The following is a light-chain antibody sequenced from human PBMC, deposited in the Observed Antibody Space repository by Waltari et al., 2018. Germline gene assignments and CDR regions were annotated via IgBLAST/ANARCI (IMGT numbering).Light chain of an antibody. Sequence: QSALTQPASVSGSPGQSITISCPGTSRDVGSYNFVSWYQQYPGKVPKLMIYEVSKRPSGVSNRFSGSKSGNTASLTISGLQAEDEADYYCCSYAGSITFVVFGGGTKVTVL. CDR1: SRDVGSYNF. CDR3: CSYAGSITFVV. CDR2: EVS. J-gene: IGLJ3*02. V-gene: IGLV2-23*02.